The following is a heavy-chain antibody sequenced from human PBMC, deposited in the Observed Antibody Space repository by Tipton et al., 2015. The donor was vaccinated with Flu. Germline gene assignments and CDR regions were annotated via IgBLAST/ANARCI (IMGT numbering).Heavy chain of an antibody. CDR3: ARQAIPMYSDYRDYCYSAMDV. Sequence: QLVQSGAEVKKPGESLKISCKGSGYIFSNYWIVWVRQMPGKGLEWVGAIYPGHPATRYGPSFQGQVTISADESINTAFLQWTTLKASDAAMYYCARQAIPMYSDYRDYCYSAMDVWGQGTTVTVSS. V-gene: IGHV5-51*01. D-gene: IGHD5-12*01. CDR2: IYPGHPAT. J-gene: IGHJ6*02. CDR1: GYIFSNYW.